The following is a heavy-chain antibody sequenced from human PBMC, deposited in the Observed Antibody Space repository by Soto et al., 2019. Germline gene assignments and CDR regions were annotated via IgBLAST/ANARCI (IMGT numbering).Heavy chain of an antibody. CDR2: ISSSSSYI. CDR3: ARDHGLSSYAFDI. Sequence: EVQLVESGGGLVKPGGSLRLSCAASGFTFSSYSMNWVRQAPGKGLEWVSSISSSSSYIYYADSVKGRFTISRYNAKNSLYLQMNSLRAEDTAVYYCARDHGLSSYAFDIWGQGTMVTVSS. V-gene: IGHV3-21*01. CDR1: GFTFSSYS. D-gene: IGHD2-15*01. J-gene: IGHJ3*02.